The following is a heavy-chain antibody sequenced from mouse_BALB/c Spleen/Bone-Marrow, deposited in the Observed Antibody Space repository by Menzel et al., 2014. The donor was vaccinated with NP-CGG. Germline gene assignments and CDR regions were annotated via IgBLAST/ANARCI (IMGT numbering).Heavy chain of an antibody. J-gene: IGHJ3*01. CDR2: IWADGST. CDR3: ARTARATTGFAY. Sequence: VKLVESGPGLVAPSQSLSIPCTVSGFSLTSYGVHWVRQPPGKGLEWLGVIWADGSTNYNSALMSRLSISKDNSKNXVFLKMNSLQTDDTAMYYCARTARATTGFAYWGQGTLVTVSA. CDR1: GFSLTSYG. V-gene: IGHV2-9*02. D-gene: IGHD3-2*01.